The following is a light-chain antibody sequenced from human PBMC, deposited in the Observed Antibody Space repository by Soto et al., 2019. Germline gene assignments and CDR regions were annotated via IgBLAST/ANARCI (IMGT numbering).Light chain of an antibody. Sequence: DIQMTQSPSTLSASVGDRVTITCRASQSISIWLAWYQQKPGKAPTLLIYKASTLKSGVPSRFSGSGSGTEFTLTISSLQPDDFATYYCQQFNNFSWTFGQGTKVEIK. CDR3: QQFNNFSWT. J-gene: IGKJ1*01. V-gene: IGKV1-5*03. CDR1: QSISIW. CDR2: KAS.